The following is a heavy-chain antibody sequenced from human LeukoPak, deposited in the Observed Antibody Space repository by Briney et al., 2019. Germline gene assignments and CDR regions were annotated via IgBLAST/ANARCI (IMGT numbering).Heavy chain of an antibody. Sequence: GGSLRLSCAASGFTFSSYEMNWVRQAPGKGLEWVSYISSSGSTIYYADSVKGRFTISRDNAKNSLYLQMNSLRAEDTAVYYCARSSSSGWSFDYWGQGTLVTVSS. CDR2: ISSSGSTI. J-gene: IGHJ4*02. CDR1: GFTFSSYE. V-gene: IGHV3-48*03. D-gene: IGHD6-19*01. CDR3: ARSSSSGWSFDY.